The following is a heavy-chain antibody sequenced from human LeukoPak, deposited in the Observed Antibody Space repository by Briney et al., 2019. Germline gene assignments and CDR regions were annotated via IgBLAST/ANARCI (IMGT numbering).Heavy chain of an antibody. J-gene: IGHJ4*02. Sequence: GALRLSCAVSGFSFSSFDMNWVRQAPGKGLEWVSYISTMSSTKYYADSVKGRFTISRDNAQNSLYLQMNSLRDEDTAVYYCARGKIGYYYGDSDGFWGQGTLVTVSS. CDR2: ISTMSSTK. CDR1: GFSFSSFD. D-gene: IGHD4-17*01. CDR3: ARGKIGYYYGDSDGF. V-gene: IGHV3-48*02.